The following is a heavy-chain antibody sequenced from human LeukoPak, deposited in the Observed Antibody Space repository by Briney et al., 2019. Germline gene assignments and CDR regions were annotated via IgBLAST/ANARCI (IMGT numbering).Heavy chain of an antibody. V-gene: IGHV1-69*04. J-gene: IGHJ1*01. CDR3: ASGYSSAWFSALQH. CDR2: IIPILGIA. CDR1: GGTFSSYA. D-gene: IGHD6-19*01. Sequence: GASVKVSCKASGGTFSSYAISWVRQAPGQGLEWMGRIIPILGIANYAQKFQGRVTITADKSTSTAYMELSSLRTEDTAMYYCASGYSSAWFSALQHWGQDTLVTVSS.